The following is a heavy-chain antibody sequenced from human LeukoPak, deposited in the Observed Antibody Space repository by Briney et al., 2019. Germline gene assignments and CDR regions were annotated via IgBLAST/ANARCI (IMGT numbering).Heavy chain of an antibody. V-gene: IGHV3-21*06. Sequence: PGGSLRLSCAASGFAFGSASMNWVRQAPGKGLEWVASISRTGEYIYYADSLQGRFDISRDNAHSYLYLTMRSLRAEDTARYYCAKDVRDDSKGFWYFDLWGRGTLVTVSS. CDR1: GFAFGSAS. CDR3: AKDVRDDSKGFWYFDL. J-gene: IGHJ2*01. D-gene: IGHD3-22*01. CDR2: ISRTGEYI.